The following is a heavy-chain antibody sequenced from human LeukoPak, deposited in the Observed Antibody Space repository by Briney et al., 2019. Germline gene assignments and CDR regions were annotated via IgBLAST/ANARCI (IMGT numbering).Heavy chain of an antibody. Sequence: ASVKVSCKVSGYTLTELSMHWVRQAPGKGLEWMGGFDPEDGETIYAQKFQGRVTMTEDTSTDTAYMELSGLRSEDTAVYYCATARRRLLRHLYYFDYWGQGTLVTVSS. V-gene: IGHV1-24*01. CDR3: ATARRRLLRHLYYFDY. J-gene: IGHJ4*02. CDR2: FDPEDGET. CDR1: GYTLTELS. D-gene: IGHD3-3*01.